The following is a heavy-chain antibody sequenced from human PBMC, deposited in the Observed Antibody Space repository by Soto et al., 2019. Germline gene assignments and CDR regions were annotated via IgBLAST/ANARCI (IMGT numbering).Heavy chain of an antibody. V-gene: IGHV3-30*04. Sequence: QVQLVESGGRVVQPGRSLRLSCAASGFTFSNYAMHWVRQAPGKGLECVAVISYNGGNRFYRDYVKGRFTISRDNSKNTVHLQIDSLRYEDAAVYYCARGDREDTAVVIGVRPGEYGVDVWGQGTTVTVSS. CDR3: ARGDREDTAVVIGVRPGEYGVDV. CDR1: GFTFSNYA. CDR2: ISYNGGNR. J-gene: IGHJ6*02. D-gene: IGHD2-15*01.